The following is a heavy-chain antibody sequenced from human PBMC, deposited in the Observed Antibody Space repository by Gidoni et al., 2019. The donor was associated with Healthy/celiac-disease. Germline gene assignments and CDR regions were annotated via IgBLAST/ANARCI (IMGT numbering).Heavy chain of an antibody. J-gene: IGHJ1*01. Sequence: WNSGSIGYADSVKGRFTISRDNAKNSLYLQMNSLRAEDTALYYCAKDLGSSGGYLQHWGQGTLVTVSS. CDR2: WNSGSI. CDR3: AKDLGSSGGYLQH. D-gene: IGHD2-15*01. V-gene: IGHV3-9*01.